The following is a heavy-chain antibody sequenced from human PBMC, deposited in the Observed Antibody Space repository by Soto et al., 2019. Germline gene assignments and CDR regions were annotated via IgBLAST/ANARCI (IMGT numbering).Heavy chain of an antibody. CDR2: IHATEST. V-gene: IGHV4-4*07. D-gene: IGHD6-13*01. CDR3: ARALSSAAGLYFDY. Sequence: TLCLTCSVSLDSISSDYCIFIRRPAGKGMEWVGRIHATESTNYNPSLKSRVTMSIDTPNNQFSLKLDSLTAADTAVYYGARALSSAAGLYFDYWGQGTLVTVSS. J-gene: IGHJ4*02. CDR1: LDSISSDY.